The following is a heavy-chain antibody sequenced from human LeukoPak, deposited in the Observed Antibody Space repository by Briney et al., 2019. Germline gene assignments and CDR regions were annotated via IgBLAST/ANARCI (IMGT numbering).Heavy chain of an antibody. V-gene: IGHV4-59*01. CDR2: IYYTGST. J-gene: IGHJ5*02. CDR1: GGSISYYY. D-gene: IGHD3-9*01. CDR3: ARGGTYNDILSFDP. Sequence: PSETLSLTCTVSGGSISYYYWTWIRQCPGKGLELIGQIYYTGSTYYNPSLKRRVTISVDTSRNQFSLNLTPVTSAVTAVYYCARGGTYNDILSFDPWGQGTLVTVSS.